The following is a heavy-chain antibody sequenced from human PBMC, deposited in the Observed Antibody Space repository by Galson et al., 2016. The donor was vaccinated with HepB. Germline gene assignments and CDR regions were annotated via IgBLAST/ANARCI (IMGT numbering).Heavy chain of an antibody. V-gene: IGHV4-31*03. Sequence: PLSLTCTVSGGSINNGGFHWNWIRQDPEKGLEWMGYIYISGNTLYNPSPRSRLTISLNTSKNQFSLRLTTVTAADTAVYYCARPASLLTSGGVVVQSESGFEIWGQGTMVTVSS. CDR2: IYISGNT. CDR3: ARPASLLTSGGVVVQSESGFEI. J-gene: IGHJ3*02. D-gene: IGHD3-16*02. CDR1: GGSINNGGFH.